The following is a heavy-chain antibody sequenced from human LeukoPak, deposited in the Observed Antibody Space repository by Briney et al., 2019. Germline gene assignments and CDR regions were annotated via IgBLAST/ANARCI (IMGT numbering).Heavy chain of an antibody. D-gene: IGHD5-24*01. CDR2: IYYSGST. V-gene: IGHV4-59*12. J-gene: IGHJ4*02. CDR1: GGSISSYY. Sequence: SETLSLTCTVSGGSISSYYWSWIRQPPGKGLEWIGYIYYSGSTNYNPSLKSRVTISVDTSKNQFSLKLSSVTAADTAVYYCAREMATIDYWGQGTLVTVSS. CDR3: AREMATIDY.